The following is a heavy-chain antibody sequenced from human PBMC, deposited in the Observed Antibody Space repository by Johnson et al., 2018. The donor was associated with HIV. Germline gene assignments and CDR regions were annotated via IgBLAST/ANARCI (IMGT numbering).Heavy chain of an antibody. J-gene: IGHJ3*02. CDR3: AREASLYAFDI. CDR1: KFAFSTYG. V-gene: IGHV3-7*01. Sequence: VQLVQSGGGVVQPGRSLRLSCAASKFAFSTYGMHWVRQAPGKGLEWVANIKQDGSEKYYVDSVKGRFTISRDNAKNSLYLQMNSLRAEDTAVYYCAREASLYAFDIWGQGTMVTVSS. CDR2: IKQDGSEK. D-gene: IGHD5/OR15-5a*01.